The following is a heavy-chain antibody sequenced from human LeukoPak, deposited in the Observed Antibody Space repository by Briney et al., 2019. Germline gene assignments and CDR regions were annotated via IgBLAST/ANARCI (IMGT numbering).Heavy chain of an antibody. V-gene: IGHV3-48*03. D-gene: IGHD3-22*01. J-gene: IGHJ4*02. CDR1: GFTFSSYE. CDR2: ISSSGSTI. CDR3: ASFGHYYDSSGYYLDY. Sequence: GGSLRLSCAASGFTFSSYEMNWVRQAPGKGLEWVSYISSSGSTIYYADSGKGRFTISRDNAKNSLYLQMNSLRAEDTAVYYCASFGHYYDSSGYYLDYWGQGTLVTVSS.